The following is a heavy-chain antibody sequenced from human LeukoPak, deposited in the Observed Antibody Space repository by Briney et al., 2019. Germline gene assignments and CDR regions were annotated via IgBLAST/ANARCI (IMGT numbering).Heavy chain of an antibody. J-gene: IGHJ4*02. CDR3: ARDKIAAAGTIASDY. V-gene: IGHV3-21*01. CDR1: GFTFSSYS. D-gene: IGHD6-13*01. Sequence: PGGSLRLSCAASGFTFSSYSMNWVRQAPGKGLEWVSSISSSSSYIYYADSVKGRFTISRDNAKNSLYLQMNGLRAEDTAVYYCARDKIAAAGTIASDYWGQGTLVTVSS. CDR2: ISSSSSYI.